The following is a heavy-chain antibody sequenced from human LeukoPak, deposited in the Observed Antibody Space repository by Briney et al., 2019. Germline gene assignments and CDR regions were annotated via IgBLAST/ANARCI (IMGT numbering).Heavy chain of an antibody. J-gene: IGHJ4*02. CDR1: GYTFTDYY. CDR3: ARDVTNWGGVDY. V-gene: IGHV1-2*02. Sequence: ASVKVSCKASGYTFTDYYMHWVRQAPGQRLEWMGWINPNSGGTNYAQIFQGRVTMTRDTSITTSYMEPSRLTSDDTAVYYCARDVTNWGGVDYWGQGTLVTVSS. CDR2: INPNSGGT. D-gene: IGHD7-27*01.